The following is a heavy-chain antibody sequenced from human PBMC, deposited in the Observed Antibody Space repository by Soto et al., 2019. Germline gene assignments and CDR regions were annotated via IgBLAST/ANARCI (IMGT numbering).Heavy chain of an antibody. CDR1: GGSFSGYY. J-gene: IGHJ6*02. CDR3: ARDQGAATYYYCGMDV. Sequence: PSETLSLTCAVYGGSFSGYYWSWIRQPPGKGLEWIGEINHSGSTNYNPSLKSRVTISVDTSKNQFSLKLSSVTAADTAVYYCARDQGAATYYYCGMDVWGQGXTVTVYS. D-gene: IGHD1-26*01. V-gene: IGHV4-34*01. CDR2: INHSGST.